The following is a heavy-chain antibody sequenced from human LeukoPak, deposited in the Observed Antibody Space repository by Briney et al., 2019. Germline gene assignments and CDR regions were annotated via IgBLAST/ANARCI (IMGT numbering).Heavy chain of an antibody. CDR3: ARRLARGPPDAFDI. CDR1: GGSISSSSYY. D-gene: IGHD2-15*01. J-gene: IGHJ3*02. V-gene: IGHV4-39*01. Sequence: PSETLSLTCTVSGGSISSSSYYWGWIRQPPGKGLEWIGSIYYSGSTYYNPSLKSRVTISVDTSKNQFSLKLSSVTAADTAVYYCARRLARGPPDAFDIWGQGTMVTVSS. CDR2: IYYSGST.